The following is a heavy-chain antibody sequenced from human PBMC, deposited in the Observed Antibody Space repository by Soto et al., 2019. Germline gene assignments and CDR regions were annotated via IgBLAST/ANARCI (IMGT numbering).Heavy chain of an antibody. J-gene: IGHJ4*02. V-gene: IGHV3-30-3*01. Sequence: QVQLVESGGGVVQPGTSLRLSCAASGFAISCYTMHWVRQAPGKGLEWVAAMSFDGNSKYFADSVKGRFMISRDTSKNTWSLEMESLGAEDSALYHCTRGRSVIANDDFEYWGQGTQVTVSP. D-gene: IGHD2-21*01. CDR2: MSFDGNSK. CDR1: GFAISCYT. CDR3: TRGRSVIANDDFEY.